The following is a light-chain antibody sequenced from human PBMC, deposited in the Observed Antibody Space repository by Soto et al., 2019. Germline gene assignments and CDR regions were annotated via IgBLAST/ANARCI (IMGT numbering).Light chain of an antibody. CDR1: QSLNRW. CDR3: QQYKSYWT. Sequence: DIELTHSPSSLSASVGDRVIITCRASQSLNRWLAWYQQKPGKAPQLLIYGASSLESGVPSRFSGSGSVTEFTLNISSLLPDDFATYYCQQYKSYWTFGQGTKVDIK. V-gene: IGKV1-5*01. CDR2: GAS. J-gene: IGKJ1*01.